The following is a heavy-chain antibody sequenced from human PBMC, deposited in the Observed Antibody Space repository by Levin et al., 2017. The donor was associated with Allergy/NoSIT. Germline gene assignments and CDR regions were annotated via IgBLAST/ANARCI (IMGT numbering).Heavy chain of an antibody. V-gene: IGHV4-31*03. D-gene: IGHD2-8*01. J-gene: IGHJ4*02. Sequence: SQTLSLPCTVSGGSISSGGYYWSWIRQHPGKGLEWIGYIYYSGSTYYNPSLKSRITISVDTSKNQFSLRLSSVTAADTAVYYCARYIVQGIRDWGQGTLVTVSS. CDR3: ARYIVQGIRD. CDR1: GGSISSGGYY. CDR2: IYYSGST.